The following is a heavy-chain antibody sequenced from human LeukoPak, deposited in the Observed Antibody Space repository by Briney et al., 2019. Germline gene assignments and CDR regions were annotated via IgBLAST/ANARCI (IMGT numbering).Heavy chain of an antibody. J-gene: IGHJ5*02. D-gene: IGHD4-17*01. CDR2: IYTSGST. V-gene: IGHV4-61*02. CDR1: GGSISSGSYY. Sequence: SETLSLTCTVSGGSISSGSYYWSWIRQPAGKGLEWIGRIYTSGSTNYNPSLKGRVTISVDTSKNQFSLKLSSVTAADTAVYYCARDTPPDYVGNWFDPWGQGTLVTVSS. CDR3: ARDTPPDYVGNWFDP.